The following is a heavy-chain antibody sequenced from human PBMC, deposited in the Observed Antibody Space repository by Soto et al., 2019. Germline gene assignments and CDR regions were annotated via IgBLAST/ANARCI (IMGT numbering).Heavy chain of an antibody. D-gene: IGHD3-10*01. CDR1: GFSLSTIGGA. J-gene: IGHJ5*01. Sequence: QITLKESGPTLVKPTQTLTLTCSFSGFSLSTIGGAVGWIRQPPGKALEFLALVFWDDDKRYNPSLKSRLTITQATSTNQVVLTITNMHPVHTASYYCAPSFRGSGSYTGHRFDSWGQGTLVIVSS. CDR2: VFWDDDK. V-gene: IGHV2-5*02. CDR3: APSFRGSGSYTGHRFDS.